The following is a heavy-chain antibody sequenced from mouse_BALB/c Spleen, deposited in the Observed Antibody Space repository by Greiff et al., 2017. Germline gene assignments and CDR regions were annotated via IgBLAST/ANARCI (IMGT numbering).Heavy chain of an antibody. CDR2: IYPGGGYT. CDR3: ARPYGSTYDFDY. V-gene: IGHV1-63*02. CDR1: GYTFTNYW. J-gene: IGHJ2*01. D-gene: IGHD1-1*01. Sequence: QVQLQQSGAELVRPGTSVKMSCKAAGYTFTNYWTGRVKQRPGHGLEWIGDIYPGGGYTNYNEKFKGKATLTADTSSSTAYMQLSSLTSEDSAIYYCARPYGSTYDFDYWGQGTTLTVSS.